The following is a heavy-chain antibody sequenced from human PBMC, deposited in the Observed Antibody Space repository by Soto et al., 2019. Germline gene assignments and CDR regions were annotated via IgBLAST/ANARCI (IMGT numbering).Heavy chain of an antibody. V-gene: IGHV5-51*03. CDR3: ARRSRGGYYGSGSLAH. J-gene: IGHJ4*02. D-gene: IGHD3-10*01. Sequence: EVQLVQSGAEVKKPGESLKISCKGSGYSFTSYWIGWVRQMPGKGLEWMGIIYPGDSDTRYSPSFQGQVTISADKSISTAYLQWSSLKASDTDMYYCARRSRGGYYGSGSLAHWGQGTLVTVSS. CDR2: IYPGDSDT. CDR1: GYSFTSYW.